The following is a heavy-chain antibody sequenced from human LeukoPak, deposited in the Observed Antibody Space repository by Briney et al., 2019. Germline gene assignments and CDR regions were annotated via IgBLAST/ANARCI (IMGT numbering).Heavy chain of an antibody. CDR1: GFTFSSYA. J-gene: IGHJ3*02. V-gene: IGHV3-21*01. D-gene: IGHD6-13*01. CDR2: ISSSSSYI. CDR3: ARDRGSSWVDAFDI. Sequence: GGSLRLSCAASGFTFSSYAMSWVRQAPGKGLEWVSSISSSSSYIYYADSVKGRFTISRDNAKNSLYLQMNSLRAEDTAVYYCARDRGSSWVDAFDIWGQGTMATVSS.